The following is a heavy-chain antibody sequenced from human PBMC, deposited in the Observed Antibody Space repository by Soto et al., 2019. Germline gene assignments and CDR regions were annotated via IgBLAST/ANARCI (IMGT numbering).Heavy chain of an antibody. CDR3: ARAADCSGGSCYFFLGY. CDR2: IYYSGST. V-gene: IGHV4-30-4*01. D-gene: IGHD2-15*01. Sequence: PSETLSLTCTVPGGSISSGDYYWSWIRQPPGKGLEWIGYIYYSGSTYYNPSLKSRVTISVDTSKNQSSLKLSSVTAADTAVYYCARAADCSGGSCYFFLGYWGQGTLVTVSS. CDR1: GGSISSGDYY. J-gene: IGHJ4*02.